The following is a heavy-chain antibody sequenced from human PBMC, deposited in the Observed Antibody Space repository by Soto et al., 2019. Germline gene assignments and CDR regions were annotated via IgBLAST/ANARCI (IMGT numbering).Heavy chain of an antibody. CDR1: GGSFTDFY. J-gene: IGHJ6*02. V-gene: IGHV4-34*01. CDR2: VYHSEST. D-gene: IGHD3-3*01. CDR3: ARVNFINSYPKDDDFWRSHSFRGGGVDV. Sequence: PSETLSLTCGVYGGSFTDFYWTWIRQPPGKGLEWIGEVYHSESTNTNPSLKSRVTISADSSKRQFSLTLRSVTAADTAIYYCARVNFINSYPKDDDFWRSHSFRGGGVDVWGQGTLVTVSS.